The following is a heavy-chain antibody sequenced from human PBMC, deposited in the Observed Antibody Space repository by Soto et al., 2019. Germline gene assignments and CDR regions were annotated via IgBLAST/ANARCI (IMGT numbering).Heavy chain of an antibody. CDR1: CGSISSGGYY. V-gene: IGHV4-31*03. D-gene: IGHD2-15*01. Sequence: QVQLQESGPGLVKPSQTLSLTCTVSCGSISSGGYYWSWIRQHPGKGLDWIGYIYYSGSTYYNPSLKSRVTVSVDTSKNQFSRKLSSVTAEDTAVYYCARDCSGVSCYTEHAFDIWGQGTMVTVSS. CDR2: IYYSGST. CDR3: ARDCSGVSCYTEHAFDI. J-gene: IGHJ3*02.